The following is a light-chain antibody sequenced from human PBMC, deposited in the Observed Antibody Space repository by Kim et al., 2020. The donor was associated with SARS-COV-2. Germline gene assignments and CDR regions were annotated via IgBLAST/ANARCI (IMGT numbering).Light chain of an antibody. Sequence: LSPGERATLSCRARQGVRHNYLAWYQQKPGQAPRLLIYDASTRATGIPDRFSGSGSETDFTLTISRLEPEDSAVYYCQQYGHSPVFGQGTKVEIK. CDR2: DAS. CDR1: QGVRHNY. V-gene: IGKV3-20*01. J-gene: IGKJ1*01. CDR3: QQYGHSPV.